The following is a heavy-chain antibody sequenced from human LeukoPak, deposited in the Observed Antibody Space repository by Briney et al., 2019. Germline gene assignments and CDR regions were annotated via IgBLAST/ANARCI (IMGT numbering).Heavy chain of an antibody. CDR1: GFTFSNCG. CDR3: AKGYHYGRDY. D-gene: IGHD5-18*01. CDR2: IRYDGSDE. Sequence: GGSLRLSCAASGFTFSNCGMHWVRQAPGKGLEWVAFIRYDGSDEHYADSVKGRFTISRDNSKSTLFLQMNSLRPEDTAVYYCAKGYHYGRDYWDQGTLVTVSS. J-gene: IGHJ4*02. V-gene: IGHV3-30*02.